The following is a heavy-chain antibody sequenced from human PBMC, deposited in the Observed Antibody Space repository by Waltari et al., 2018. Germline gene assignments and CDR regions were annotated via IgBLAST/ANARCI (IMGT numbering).Heavy chain of an antibody. D-gene: IGHD6-19*01. J-gene: IGHJ6*03. CDR3: ARVTKGGSAWSQGGHYYYYMDV. CDR2: FYPGDSDT. Sequence: EVQLVQSGAEVKKPGESLKISCKGSGYRFPSYWIGWVRQMPGKGLEWMGLFYPGDSDTRYSPSFQGQVTMSADKSNSTAYLQWSSLKASDTAMYYCARVTKGGSAWSQGGHYYYYMDVWGKGTTVVVSS. V-gene: IGHV5-51*01. CDR1: GYRFPSYW.